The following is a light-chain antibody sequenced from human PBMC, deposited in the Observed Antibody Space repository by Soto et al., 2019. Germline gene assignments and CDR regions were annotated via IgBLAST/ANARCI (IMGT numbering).Light chain of an antibody. J-gene: IGKJ1*01. CDR2: GAS. CDR1: QSVSSSY. CDR3: QQYGSSPPWT. Sequence: EIVLTQSPGTLSLSPGERATLSCRASQSVSSSYLAWYQQKPGQAPRLLIYGASSRATGIQDRYSGSGSRTDFTLTISRLEPEDFAVYYCQQYGSSPPWTFGQGTKVEIK. V-gene: IGKV3-20*01.